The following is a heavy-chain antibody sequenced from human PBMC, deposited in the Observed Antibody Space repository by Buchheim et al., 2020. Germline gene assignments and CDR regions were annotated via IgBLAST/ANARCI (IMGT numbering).Heavy chain of an antibody. CDR1: GGSFSGYY. V-gene: IGHV4-34*01. D-gene: IGHD3-3*01. Sequence: QVQLQQWGAGLLKPSETLSLTCAVYGGSFSGYYWSWIRQPPGKGLEWIGEINHSGSTNYNPSLKSRVTISVDTSKNQFSLKLSSVTAADTAVYYCARGRKWVFGVVYYYFDYWGQGTL. J-gene: IGHJ4*02. CDR3: ARGRKWVFGVVYYYFDY. CDR2: INHSGST.